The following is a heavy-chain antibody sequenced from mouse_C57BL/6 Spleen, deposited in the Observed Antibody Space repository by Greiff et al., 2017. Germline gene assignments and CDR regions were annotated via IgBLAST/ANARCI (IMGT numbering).Heavy chain of an antibody. Sequence: QVQLQQSGAELARPGASVKLSCKASGYTFTSYGISWVKQRTGQDLEWIGEIYPRSGNTYYNEKFKGKATLTADKSSSTAYMELRSLTSEDSAVXFCARWITTVVATYYFDYWGQGTTLTVSS. CDR3: ARWITTVVATYYFDY. CDR1: GYTFTSYG. V-gene: IGHV1-81*01. J-gene: IGHJ2*01. CDR2: IYPRSGNT. D-gene: IGHD1-1*01.